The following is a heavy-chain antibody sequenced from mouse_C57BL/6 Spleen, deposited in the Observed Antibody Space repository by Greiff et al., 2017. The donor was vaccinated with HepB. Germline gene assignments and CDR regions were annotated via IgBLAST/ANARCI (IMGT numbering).Heavy chain of an antibody. J-gene: IGHJ3*01. CDR1: GYSITSGYD. CDR2: ISYSGST. Sequence: EVKLQESGPGMVKPSQSLSLTCTVTGYSITSGYDWHWIRHFPGNKLEWMGYISYSGSTNYNPSLKSRISITHDTSKNHFFLKLNSVTTEDTATYYCARGLYGNFAYWGQGTLVTVSA. CDR3: ARGLYGNFAY. D-gene: IGHD2-1*01. V-gene: IGHV3-1*01.